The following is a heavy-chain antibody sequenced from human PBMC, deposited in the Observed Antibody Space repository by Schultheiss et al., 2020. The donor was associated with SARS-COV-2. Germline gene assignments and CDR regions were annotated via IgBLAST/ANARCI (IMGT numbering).Heavy chain of an antibody. CDR3: ARDGGTNGVRY. D-gene: IGHD2-8*01. V-gene: IGHV4-59*01. CDR1: GGSISSYY. CDR2: IYYSGST. J-gene: IGHJ4*02. Sequence: SQTLSLTCTVSGGSISSYYWSWIRQPPGKGLEWIGYIYYSGSTNYNPSLKSRVTISVDTSKNQFSLKLSSVTAADTAVYYCARDGGTNGVRYWGQGTLVTVSS.